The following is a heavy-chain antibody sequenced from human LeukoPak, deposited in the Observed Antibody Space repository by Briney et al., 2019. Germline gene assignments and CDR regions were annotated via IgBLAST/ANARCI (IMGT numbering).Heavy chain of an antibody. CDR1: GGSISSYY. Sequence: SETLSLTCTVSGGSISSYYWSWIRQPPGKGLEWIGYIYYSGSTNYNPSLKSRVTISVDTSKNQFSLKLSSVTAADTAVYYCARAGVVSSGWSITSDYYYYMDVWGKGTTVTVSS. D-gene: IGHD6-19*01. V-gene: IGHV4-59*01. CDR3: ARAGVVSSGWSITSDYYYYMDV. J-gene: IGHJ6*03. CDR2: IYYSGST.